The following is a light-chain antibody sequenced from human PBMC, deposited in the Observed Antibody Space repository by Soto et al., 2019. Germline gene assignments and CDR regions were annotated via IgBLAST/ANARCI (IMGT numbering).Light chain of an antibody. CDR3: IQDSDYPLS. CDR2: AAA. CDR1: QGIRND. V-gene: IGKV1-6*01. Sequence: AIQMTQSPPSLSASVGDRVTITCRASQGIRNDLGWYQQKPGKAPKLLIYAAANLQSGDASRFSGRGSGTDFTLTISGMQPEDLATYYCIQDSDYPLSFRGRAKVEIK. J-gene: IGKJ4*01.